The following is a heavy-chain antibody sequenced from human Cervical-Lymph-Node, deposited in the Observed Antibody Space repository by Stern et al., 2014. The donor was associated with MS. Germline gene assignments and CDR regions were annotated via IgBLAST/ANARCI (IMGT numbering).Heavy chain of an antibody. J-gene: IGHJ4*02. CDR2: INPRSGTP. CDR3: ATLCAPLSSSFDY. D-gene: IGHD2-2*01. Sequence: QLVQSGAEVKKPGASVKVSCKTSAYTFTNYYMHWVRQAPGQGLEWMGLINPRSGTPSYTQEFQGRVTMARDTSTSTVYMDLSSLRSDDTAVYYCATLCAPLSSSFDYWGQGTLVTVSS. V-gene: IGHV1-46*03. CDR1: AYTFTNYY.